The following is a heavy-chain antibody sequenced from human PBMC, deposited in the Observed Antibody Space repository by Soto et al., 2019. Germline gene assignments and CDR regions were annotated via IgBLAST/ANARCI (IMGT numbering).Heavy chain of an antibody. V-gene: IGHV1-58*01. Sequence: ASVKVSCKASGFTFSSSAVHWVRQARGQGLEWIGWIIVGTGDTKYAQKFQERVTFNRDISTTTAYMEVSSLRAEDTAVYYCAKEKISTAFGFWSGHPEIHYYGMDVWGQGTTVTVSS. CDR2: IIVGTGDT. CDR3: AKEKISTAFGFWSGHPEIHYYGMDV. CDR1: GFTFSSSA. D-gene: IGHD3-3*01. J-gene: IGHJ6*02.